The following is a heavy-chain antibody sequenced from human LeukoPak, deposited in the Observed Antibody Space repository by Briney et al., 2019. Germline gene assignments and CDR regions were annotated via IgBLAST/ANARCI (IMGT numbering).Heavy chain of an antibody. CDR3: ARQAAAGYFDY. D-gene: IGHD6-13*01. CDR2: IYPGDSDT. CDR1: GYSFTSYW. J-gene: IGHJ4*02. Sequence: GESLKISCKGSGYSFTSYWIAWVRQMPGKGLEWMGTIYPGDSDTRYSPSFQGQVTISADKSTSTAYLQWSSLKASDTAMYYCARQAAAGYFDYWGQGTLVTVSS. V-gene: IGHV5-51*01.